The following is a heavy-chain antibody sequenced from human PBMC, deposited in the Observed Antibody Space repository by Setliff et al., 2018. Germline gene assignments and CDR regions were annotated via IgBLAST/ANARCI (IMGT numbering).Heavy chain of an antibody. Sequence: ESGPTLVNPTETLTLTCTVSGFSLSNVGMGVTWIRLPPGKALEWLAHIFSNDQKSYNSSLKSRVTISKDTSKSQVVLTMTNMDPVDTATYFRARDHSGWYGGAFDIWGPGTMVTVSS. CDR3: ARDHSGWYGGAFDI. D-gene: IGHD6-19*01. J-gene: IGHJ3*02. CDR1: GFSLSNVGMG. CDR2: IFSNDQK. V-gene: IGHV2-26*01.